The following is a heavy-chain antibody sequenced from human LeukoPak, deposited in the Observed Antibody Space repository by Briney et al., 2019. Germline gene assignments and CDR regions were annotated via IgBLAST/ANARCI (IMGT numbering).Heavy chain of an antibody. Sequence: PSETLSLTCTVSGGSISSSRYYWRWIRHPPGKGREWIGSIYYSGCNYYNPSLKSRVTISVDPSKNQFSLTHRSPTAPDHAGYYFTIHHIGSGGANWFDPSGQGNLVTVSS. D-gene: IGHD6-25*01. V-gene: IGHV4-39*01. CDR2: IYYSGCN. J-gene: IGHJ5*02. CDR3: TIHHIGSGGANWFDP. CDR1: GGSISSSRYY.